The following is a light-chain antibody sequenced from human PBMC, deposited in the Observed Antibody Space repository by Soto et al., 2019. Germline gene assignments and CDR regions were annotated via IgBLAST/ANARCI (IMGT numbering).Light chain of an antibody. CDR1: QSVSSY. CDR2: DAS. V-gene: IGKV3-11*01. Sequence: EVVLTQSPATLSLSPGERATLSCRASQSVSSYVAWYQQKPGQAPSLLIYDASNRATGIPARFSGSGSGTDFTLTISSLEPEDFAVYYCQQRGNLLTFGGGTKLQIK. CDR3: QQRGNLLT. J-gene: IGKJ4*01.